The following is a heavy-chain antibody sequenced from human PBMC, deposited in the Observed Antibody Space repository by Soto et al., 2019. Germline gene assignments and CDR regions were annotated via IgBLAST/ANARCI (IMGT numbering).Heavy chain of an antibody. Sequence: GXSXKVSFKASGYTXTTYDIDWVRQAPGQGLEWLGWMEPNSGSTGYAQNFQARITTTSNISRNKAHMELSSLKSEDTAVYYCARERKFDFWRKGLDVWGQGTTGTVSS. V-gene: IGHV1-8*01. CDR1: GYTXTTYD. J-gene: IGHJ6*02. CDR2: MEPNSGST. CDR3: ARERKFDFWRKGLDV. D-gene: IGHD3-3*01.